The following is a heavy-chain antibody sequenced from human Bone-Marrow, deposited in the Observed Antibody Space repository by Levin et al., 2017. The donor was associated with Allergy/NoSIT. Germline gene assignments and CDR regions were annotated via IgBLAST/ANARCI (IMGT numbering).Heavy chain of an antibody. CDR2: IYYSGST. Sequence: PSQTLSLTCTVSGGSINNSYWSWIRQPPGNGLEWIGYIYYSGSTNYNPSLKSRVIISIDTSKNQFSLKLSSLTAADPAVYFCVRGSGYYRFDPWGQGALVTVSS. CDR1: GGSINNSY. V-gene: IGHV4-59*01. J-gene: IGHJ5*02. D-gene: IGHD1-26*01. CDR3: VRGSGYYRFDP.